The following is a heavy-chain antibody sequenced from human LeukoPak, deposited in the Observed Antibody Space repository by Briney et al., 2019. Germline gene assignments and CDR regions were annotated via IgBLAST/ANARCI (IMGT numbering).Heavy chain of an antibody. V-gene: IGHV4-4*02. J-gene: IGHJ4*02. D-gene: IGHD2-15*01. CDR3: AREYSWYYFDY. CDR2: IYHSGTT. Sequence: SETLSPTCAVSGASISSSNWWSWVRQPPGKGLEWIGEIYHSGTTNYNPSLKGRVTISVDKSKNQFSLKLSSVTAADTAVYYCAREYSWYYFDYWGQGTLVTVSS. CDR1: GASISSSNW.